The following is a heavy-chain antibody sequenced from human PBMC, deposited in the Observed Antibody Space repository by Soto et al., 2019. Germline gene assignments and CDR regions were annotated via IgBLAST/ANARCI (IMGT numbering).Heavy chain of an antibody. Sequence: ASVKVSCKVSGYAPTDLSMHWVRQAPGKGLEWMGGFDPEDGETIHAQKFQGRVTMTEDTSTGTAYMELSSLGSEDTAVYYCAVRLWDILANWFDPWGQGTLVTVSS. V-gene: IGHV1-24*01. J-gene: IGHJ5*02. D-gene: IGHD2-21*01. CDR3: AVRLWDILANWFDP. CDR2: FDPEDGET. CDR1: GYAPTDLS.